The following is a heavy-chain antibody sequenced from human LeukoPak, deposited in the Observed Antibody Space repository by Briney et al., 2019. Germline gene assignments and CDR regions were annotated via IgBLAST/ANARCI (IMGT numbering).Heavy chain of an antibody. V-gene: IGHV1-24*01. J-gene: IGHJ4*02. CDR3: ALSGYSYGPFDY. D-gene: IGHD5-18*01. Sequence: GASVKVSCKVSGYTLTELSMHWVRQAPGKGLEWMGGFDPEDGETIYAQKFQGRVTMTEDTSTDTAYMELSSLRSEDTAVYYCALSGYSYGPFDYWGQGTLVTVSS. CDR2: FDPEDGET. CDR1: GYTLTELS.